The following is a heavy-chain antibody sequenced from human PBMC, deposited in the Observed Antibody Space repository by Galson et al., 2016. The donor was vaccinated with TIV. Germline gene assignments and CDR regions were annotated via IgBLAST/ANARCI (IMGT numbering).Heavy chain of an antibody. CDR2: MNPSNGNT. CDR1: GYTFSSYD. Sequence: SVKVSCKASGYTFSSYDINWVRQATGQGLEWVGWMNPSNGNTGLAQNFQGRVTMTRDTSTTTAHMEVRSLRSEDTAVYYCARGVLGVAATETKYYFDHWGQGTVVTVSS. CDR3: ARGVLGVAATETKYYFDH. V-gene: IGHV1-8*01. D-gene: IGHD6-19*01. J-gene: IGHJ4*02.